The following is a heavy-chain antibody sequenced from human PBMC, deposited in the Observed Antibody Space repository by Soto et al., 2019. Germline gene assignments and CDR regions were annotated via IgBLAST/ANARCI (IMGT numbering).Heavy chain of an antibody. V-gene: IGHV3-23*01. Sequence: WSLRLSCAASGFTFSGYAMSWVRQAPGKGLEWVSAISGSGGSTYYADSVKGRFTISRDNSKNTLYLQMNSLRAEDTAVYYCAKSFPFTMIVHFFDYWGQGTLVTVSS. CDR2: ISGSGGST. J-gene: IGHJ4*02. CDR1: GFTFSGYA. D-gene: IGHD3-22*01. CDR3: AKSFPFTMIVHFFDY.